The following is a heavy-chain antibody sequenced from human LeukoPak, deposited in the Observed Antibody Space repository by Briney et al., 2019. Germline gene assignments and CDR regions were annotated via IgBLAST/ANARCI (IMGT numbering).Heavy chain of an antibody. CDR2: INPSGGST. D-gene: IGHD3-22*01. CDR1: GYTFTSYY. Sequence: ASVKVSCKASGYTFTSYYMHWVRQAPGQGLEWMGMINPSGGSTSYAQKFQGRVTMTRDTSTSTVYMELSSLRSEDTAVYYCARSPPYYDSSGYIIDYWGQGTLVTVSS. CDR3: ARSPPYYDSSGYIIDY. V-gene: IGHV1-46*01. J-gene: IGHJ4*02.